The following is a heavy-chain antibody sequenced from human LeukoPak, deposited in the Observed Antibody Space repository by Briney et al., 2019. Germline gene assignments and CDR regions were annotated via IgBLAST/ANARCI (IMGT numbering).Heavy chain of an antibody. CDR1: GYTFTSYG. CDR3: ARARYCGGDCYREAFDI. V-gene: IGHV1-18*01. J-gene: IGHJ3*02. Sequence: ASVKVSCKASGYTFTSYGISWVRQAPGQGLEWMGWISAYNGNTNYAQKLQGRVTMTTDTSTSTAYMELSSLRSEDTAVYYCARARYCGGDCYREAFDIWGQGTMVTVSS. D-gene: IGHD2-21*02. CDR2: ISAYNGNT.